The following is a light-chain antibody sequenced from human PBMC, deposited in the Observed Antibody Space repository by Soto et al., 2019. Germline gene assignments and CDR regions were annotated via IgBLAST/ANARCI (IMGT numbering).Light chain of an antibody. J-gene: IGKJ4*01. CDR3: QQYKNWPPLT. V-gene: IGKV3-15*01. CDR1: QSVSSN. CDR2: GAS. Sequence: EIVMTQSPATLSVSPGERATLSCRASQSVSSNLAWYQQKPGQAPRLLIYGASTRATGIPTRFSASGSATEFTLTISNLQSEDFAVYYCQQYKNWPPLTFGGGTKVEIK.